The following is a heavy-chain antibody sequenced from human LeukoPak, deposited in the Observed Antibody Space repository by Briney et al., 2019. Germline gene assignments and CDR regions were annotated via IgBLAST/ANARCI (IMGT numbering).Heavy chain of an antibody. V-gene: IGHV3-20*04. D-gene: IGHD3-3*02. CDR2: INWNGGST. J-gene: IGHJ4*02. Sequence: PGGSLRPSCAPAGFTLFLYVTNRFRQAPGKGLEWVSGINWNGGSTGYADSVKGRFTISRDNAKNSLYLQMNSLRAEDTALYYCASDTASSFDAVRDYSGQGTLVTVSS. CDR3: ASDTASSFDAVRDY. CDR1: GFTLFLYV.